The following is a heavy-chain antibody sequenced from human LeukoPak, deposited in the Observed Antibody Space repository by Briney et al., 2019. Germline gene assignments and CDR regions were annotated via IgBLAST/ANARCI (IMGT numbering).Heavy chain of an antibody. CDR1: GGSVNSGSNY. Sequence: PSETLSLTCSVSGGSVNSGSNYWTWIRHRPGKGLEWISYIYYSGSTYYNPSLKSRVTISVDTPKNQFSLKLSSVTAADTAVYYCTIGYDTNFDYWGQGTLVTVSS. CDR3: TIGYDTNFDY. D-gene: IGHD5-12*01. J-gene: IGHJ4*02. CDR2: IYYSGST. V-gene: IGHV4-31*03.